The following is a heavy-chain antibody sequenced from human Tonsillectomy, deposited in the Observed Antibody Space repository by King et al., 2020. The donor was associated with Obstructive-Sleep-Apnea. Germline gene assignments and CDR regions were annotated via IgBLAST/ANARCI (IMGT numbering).Heavy chain of an antibody. Sequence: QLVQSGAEVKKPGASVKVSCKASGYTFTNYDINWVRQATGQGREWMGWMNPNSGNTGYAQKFQDRVSMTRNTSISTAYIELSSLRSEDTAVYYCARAQTGGYEGDYWGQGTLVTVSS. J-gene: IGHJ4*02. CDR2: MNPNSGNT. CDR3: ARAQTGGYEGDY. CDR1: GYTFTNYD. V-gene: IGHV1-8*01. D-gene: IGHD5-12*01.